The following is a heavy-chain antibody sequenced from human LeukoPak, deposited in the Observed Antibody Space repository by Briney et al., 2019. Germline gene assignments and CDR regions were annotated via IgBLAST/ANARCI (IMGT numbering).Heavy chain of an antibody. CDR2: IYYSGNT. V-gene: IGHV4-59*08. CDR1: GDSISTYY. CDR3: VRPRKDNDDGDYGGFDP. D-gene: IGHD4-17*01. Sequence: SETLSPTCTVSGDSISTYYWSWTRLPPGRGLGWFAYIYYSGNTNYNPSLKRRVTISLATSKNQFSLKLSSVTAADTAVCYCVRPRKDNDDGDYGGFDPWGQGTLVTVSS. J-gene: IGHJ5*02.